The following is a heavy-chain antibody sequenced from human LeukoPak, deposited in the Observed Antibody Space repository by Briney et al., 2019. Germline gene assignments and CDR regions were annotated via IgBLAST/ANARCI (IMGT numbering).Heavy chain of an antibody. CDR3: ATDRRDGYTDPFDY. J-gene: IGHJ4*02. CDR2: VDPEDGET. V-gene: IGHV1-69-2*01. CDR1: GYTFTDHY. Sequence: ASVKVSCKVSGYTFTDHYMHWVQQAPGKGLEWMGLVDPEDGETIYAEKFQGRVTITADTSTDTAYMELSSLRSEDTAVYYCATDRRDGYTDPFDYWGQGTLVTVSS. D-gene: IGHD5-24*01.